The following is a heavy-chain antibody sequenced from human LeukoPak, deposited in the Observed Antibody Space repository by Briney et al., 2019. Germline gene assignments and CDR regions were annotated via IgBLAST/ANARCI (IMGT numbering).Heavy chain of an antibody. J-gene: IGHJ4*02. Sequence: GGSLRLSCAASGLTVSSNYMTWVRQAPGKGLEWVSVLYSGGSTYYADSVKGRFTISRDNSKNTLYLQTNSLRAEDTAVYYCARAPRMVHFDYWGQGTLVTVSS. V-gene: IGHV3-53*01. CDR1: GLTVSSNY. CDR3: ARAPRMVHFDY. CDR2: LYSGGST. D-gene: IGHD6-13*01.